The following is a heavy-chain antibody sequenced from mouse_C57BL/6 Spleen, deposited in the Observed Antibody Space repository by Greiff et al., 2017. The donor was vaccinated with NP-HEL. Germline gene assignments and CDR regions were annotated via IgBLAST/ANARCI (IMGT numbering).Heavy chain of an antibody. J-gene: IGHJ4*01. Sequence: EVQRVESGGDLVKPGGSLKLSCAASGFTFSSYGLSWVRQTPDKRLEWVATISSGGSYTYYPDSVQGRFTISRDNAKNTLYLQMSSLKSEDTAMYYCAREDDYYGSSWDYAMDYWGQGTSVTVSS. D-gene: IGHD1-1*01. V-gene: IGHV5-6*01. CDR2: ISSGGSYT. CDR3: AREDDYYGSSWDYAMDY. CDR1: GFTFSSYG.